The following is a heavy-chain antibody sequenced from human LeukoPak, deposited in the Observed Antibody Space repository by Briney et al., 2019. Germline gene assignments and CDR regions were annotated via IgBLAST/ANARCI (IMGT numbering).Heavy chain of an antibody. CDR1: GGTFSSYA. CDR3: ARGSRTGEFLYCGMDV. Sequence: EASVKVSCKASGGTFSSYAISWVRQAPGQGLEWMGGIIPIFGTANYAQKFQGRVTITADESTSTAYMELSSLRSEDTAVYYCARGSRTGEFLYCGMDVWGKGTTVTVSS. J-gene: IGHJ6*04. CDR2: IIPIFGTA. V-gene: IGHV1-69*13. D-gene: IGHD3-10*01.